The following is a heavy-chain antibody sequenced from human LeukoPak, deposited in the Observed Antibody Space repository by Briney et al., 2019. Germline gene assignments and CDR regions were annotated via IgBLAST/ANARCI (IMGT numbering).Heavy chain of an antibody. V-gene: IGHV3-7*01. J-gene: IGHJ4*02. CDR1: GFAFSTYW. Sequence: GGSLRLSCAASGFAFSTYWMDWVRQAPGKGLEWVGNINQDGSVKHYVDSVRGRFTISRDNARNSVYLQMNALRVEDTALYYCTRDFVFWGQGTLVTASS. CDR2: INQDGSVK. CDR3: TRDFVF. D-gene: IGHD3-3*01.